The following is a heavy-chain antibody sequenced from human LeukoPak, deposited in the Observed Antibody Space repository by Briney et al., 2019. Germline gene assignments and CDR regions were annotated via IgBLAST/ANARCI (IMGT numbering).Heavy chain of an antibody. CDR1: GYSISSGYY. D-gene: IGHD3-3*01. J-gene: IGHJ4*02. CDR2: IYHSGST. V-gene: IGHV4-38-2*01. Sequence: PSETLSLTCAVSGYSISSGYYWGWIRQPPGMGREWTASIYHSGSTSYNPSLKSRVTKSVDTSKNQLSLKLSSVTAADTAVYYCARLGRYDFWSGYYPQVYYFDYWGQRTLITVSS. CDR3: ARLGRYDFWSGYYPQVYYFDY.